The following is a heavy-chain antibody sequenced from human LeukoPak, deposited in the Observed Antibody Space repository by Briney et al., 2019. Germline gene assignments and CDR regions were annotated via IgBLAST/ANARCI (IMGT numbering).Heavy chain of an antibody. J-gene: IGHJ4*02. Sequence: GRSLRLSCAASGFTFDDYAMHWVRQAPGKGLEWVSAISGSGGSTYYADSVKGRFTISRDNSKNTLYLQMNSLRAEDTAVYYCAKGASLYCGGDCYSEGGGEPDPYYLDYWGQGTLVTVSS. CDR2: ISGSGGST. D-gene: IGHD2-21*02. CDR3: AKGASLYCGGDCYSEGGGEPDPYYLDY. V-gene: IGHV3-23*01. CDR1: GFTFDDYA.